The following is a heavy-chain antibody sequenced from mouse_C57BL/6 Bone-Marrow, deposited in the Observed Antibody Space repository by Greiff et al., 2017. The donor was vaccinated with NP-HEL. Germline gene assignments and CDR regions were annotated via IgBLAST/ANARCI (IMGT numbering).Heavy chain of an antibody. CDR1: GYAFTNYL. J-gene: IGHJ1*03. CDR3: ARSGLWYFDV. Sequence: QVQLKESGAELVRPGTSVKVSCKASGYAFTNYLIEWVKQRPGQGLEWIGVINPGSGGTNYNEKFKGKATLTADKSSSTAYMQLSSLTSEDSAVYFCARSGLWYFDVWGTGTTVTVSS. CDR2: INPGSGGT. V-gene: IGHV1-54*01. D-gene: IGHD3-1*01.